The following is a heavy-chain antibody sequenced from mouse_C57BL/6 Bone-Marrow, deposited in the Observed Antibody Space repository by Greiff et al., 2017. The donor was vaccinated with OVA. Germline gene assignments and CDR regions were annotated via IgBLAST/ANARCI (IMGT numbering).Heavy chain of an antibody. Sequence: VQLQEPGAELVRPGASVTLSCKASGYTFTDYEMHWVKQTPVHGLEWIGAIDPETGGTAYNQKFKGKAILTADKSSSTAYMELRSLTSEDSAVYYCTRDGYYPFAYWGQGTLVTVSA. V-gene: IGHV1-15*01. J-gene: IGHJ3*01. CDR2: IDPETGGT. D-gene: IGHD2-3*01. CDR1: GYTFTDYE. CDR3: TRDGYYPFAY.